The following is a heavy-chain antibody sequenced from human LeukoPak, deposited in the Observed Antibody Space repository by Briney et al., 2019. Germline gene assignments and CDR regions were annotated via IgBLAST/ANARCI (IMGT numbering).Heavy chain of an antibody. CDR2: ISRSGDNT. D-gene: IGHD3-22*01. Sequence: GGSLRLTCAASGFTFSGYAMSWVRQAPGKGLQWVSTISRSGDNTYYADSVKGRFAISRDNSKNTLYVQMNSLRAEDTAVYYCARGGPTMIVVWGQGTLVTVSS. CDR3: ARGGPTMIVV. CDR1: GFTFSGYA. V-gene: IGHV3-23*01. J-gene: IGHJ4*02.